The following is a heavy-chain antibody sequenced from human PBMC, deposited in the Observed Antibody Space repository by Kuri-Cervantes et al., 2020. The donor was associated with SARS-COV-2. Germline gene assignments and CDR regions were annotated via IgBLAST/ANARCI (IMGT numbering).Heavy chain of an antibody. D-gene: IGHD3-10*01. CDR3: ATGFTSVWFRPLAY. Sequence: GGSLRLSCAASGFSFSDYVMTWVRQAPGKGLEWVSIINDAGTTTHYADSVKGQFTISRDNSKNTVYLQMNNLEVEDTAVYFCATGFTSVWFRPLAYWGQGTLVTVSS. J-gene: IGHJ4*02. CDR1: GFSFSDYV. V-gene: IGHV3-23*01. CDR2: INDAGTTT.